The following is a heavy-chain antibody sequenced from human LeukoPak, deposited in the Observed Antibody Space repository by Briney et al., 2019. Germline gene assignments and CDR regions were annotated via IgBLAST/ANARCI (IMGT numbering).Heavy chain of an antibody. CDR2: INHSGST. V-gene: IGHV4-34*01. D-gene: IGHD4-11*01. CDR1: GDSFSGYY. J-gene: IGHJ4*02. Sequence: SETLSLTCAVYGDSFSGYYWSWLRQPPGKGLEWIGEINHSGSTNYNPSLKSRVTISVDTSKNQFALKLSSVTAADTAVYYCARRRLPRPFDYWGQGTLVTVSS. CDR3: ARRRLPRPFDY.